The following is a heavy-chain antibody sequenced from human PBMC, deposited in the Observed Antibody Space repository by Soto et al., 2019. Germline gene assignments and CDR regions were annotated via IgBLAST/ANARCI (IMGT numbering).Heavy chain of an antibody. D-gene: IGHD6-13*01. CDR3: ARDNGRAAAGNWFDP. J-gene: IGHJ5*02. V-gene: IGHV4-4*02. Sequence: SETLSLSLAVSGCSISRSNWWSWVRQPPGKGLEWIGEIHHSGSTNYNPSLKSRVTISVDKSKNQFSLKLSSVTAADTAVYYCARDNGRAAAGNWFDPWGQGTLVTVYS. CDR2: IHHSGST. CDR1: GCSISRSNW.